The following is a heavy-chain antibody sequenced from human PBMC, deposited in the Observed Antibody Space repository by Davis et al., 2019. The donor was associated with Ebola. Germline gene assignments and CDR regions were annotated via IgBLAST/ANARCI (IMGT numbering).Heavy chain of an antibody. CDR2: IYYNGRT. J-gene: IGHJ2*01. V-gene: IGHV4-39*07. D-gene: IGHD6-6*01. Sequence: SETLSLTCTVSGGSIISGTYYWGWIRQPPGKGLEWIGSIYYNGRTYYSSSLEGRVTILLDTSKNQFSLKLRSVTAADTAVYFYARLSGLFSSSSGALYFDLWGRGTVVSVSS. CDR3: ARLSGLFSSSSGALYFDL. CDR1: GGSIISGTYY.